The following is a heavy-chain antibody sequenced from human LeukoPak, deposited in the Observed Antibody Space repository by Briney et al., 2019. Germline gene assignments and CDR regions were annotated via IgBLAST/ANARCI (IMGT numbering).Heavy chain of an antibody. CDR2: IYYSGST. D-gene: IGHD4-17*01. J-gene: IGHJ4*02. CDR1: GGSISSYY. V-gene: IGHV4-59*01. CDR3: ARVPPHGDYEDY. Sequence: SGTLSLTCTVSGGSISSYYWSWIRQPPGKGLEWIGYIYYSGSTNYNPSLKSRVTISVDTSKNQFSLKLSSVTAADTAVYYCARVPPHGDYEDYWGQGTLVTVSS.